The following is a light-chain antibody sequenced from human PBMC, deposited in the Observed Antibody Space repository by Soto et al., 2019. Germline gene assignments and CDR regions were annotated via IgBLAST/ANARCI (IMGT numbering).Light chain of an antibody. Sequence: EIVLTQSPATLSLSPGERATLSCRASQSVSSYLAWYQQKPGQAPRLLIYDASNRATGIPARFSGSESGTDFNPTIRSLEPEDLAVYYCQQRSNWPITFGPGTKVDIK. CDR2: DAS. CDR3: QQRSNWPIT. V-gene: IGKV3-11*01. J-gene: IGKJ3*01. CDR1: QSVSSY.